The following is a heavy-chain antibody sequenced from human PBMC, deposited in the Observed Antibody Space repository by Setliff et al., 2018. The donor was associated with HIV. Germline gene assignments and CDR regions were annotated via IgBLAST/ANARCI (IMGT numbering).Heavy chain of an antibody. CDR2: IDPNGGAT. CDR3: ARAGGGATDQAFDI. J-gene: IGHJ3*02. D-gene: IGHD2-2*01. CDR1: GYSFTSYF. Sequence: ASVKVSCKAFGYSFTSYFLHWVRLAPGQGLEWLGIIDPNGGATNNAQKLQGRLTVTTDTSTSTLYMELSNLRSDDTAVYYCARAGGGATDQAFDIWGQGTMVTVSS. V-gene: IGHV1-46*01.